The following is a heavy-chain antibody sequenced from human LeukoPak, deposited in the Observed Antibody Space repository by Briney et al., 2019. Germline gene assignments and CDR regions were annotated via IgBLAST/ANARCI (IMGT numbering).Heavy chain of an antibody. D-gene: IGHD6-13*01. CDR2: IYFSGST. CDR3: ARALAQQQLVPLYYYYYGMDV. CDR1: GGSISSDGYY. Sequence: SETLYLTCTVSGGSISSDGYYWSWIRQHPVKGLEWIGYIYFSGSTYYNPSLKSRVTISVDTSKNQFSLKLSSVTAADTAVYYCARALAQQQLVPLYYYYYGMDVWGQGTTVTVSS. V-gene: IGHV4-31*03. J-gene: IGHJ6*02.